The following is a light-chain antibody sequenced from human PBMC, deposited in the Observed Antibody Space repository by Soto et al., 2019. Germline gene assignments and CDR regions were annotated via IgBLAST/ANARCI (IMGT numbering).Light chain of an antibody. CDR1: QSVSSQ. CDR3: QHFSPSPIT. V-gene: IGKV3-20*01. CDR2: GAS. J-gene: IGKJ5*01. Sequence: VLTQSPGTLSLSPGERATLSCRASQSVSSQLAWYQQKPGQAPRLLTYGASNRATGIPDRFSGSGSGTDFTLTISRLEPEDFPVYYCQHFSPSPITFGQGTRLEI.